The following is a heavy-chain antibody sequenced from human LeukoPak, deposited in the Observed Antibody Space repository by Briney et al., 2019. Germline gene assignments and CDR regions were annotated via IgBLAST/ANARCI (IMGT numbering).Heavy chain of an antibody. Sequence: SETLSLTCTVSGGSISSYYCSWIRQPAGKGLEWIGRIYTSGSANYNPSLKSRVTMSVDTSKNQFSLKLSSVTAADTAVYYCARRCSGGSCFTYYFDYWGQGTLVTVSS. J-gene: IGHJ4*02. CDR2: IYTSGSA. V-gene: IGHV4-4*07. CDR1: GGSISSYY. CDR3: ARRCSGGSCFTYYFDY. D-gene: IGHD2-15*01.